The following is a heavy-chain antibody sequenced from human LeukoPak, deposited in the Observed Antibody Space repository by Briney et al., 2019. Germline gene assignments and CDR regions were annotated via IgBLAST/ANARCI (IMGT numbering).Heavy chain of an antibody. D-gene: IGHD4-17*01. J-gene: IGHJ2*01. Sequence: GGSLRLSCTGSPLTFSSYSLNWVRQAPGKGLEWVSSITTSSRYIYYADSVKGRFTISRDNAKNSLYLQMNSLRAEDTAVYYCARGDYGDYWYFDLWGRGTLVTVSS. CDR3: ARGDYGDYWYFDL. CDR2: ITTSSRYI. V-gene: IGHV3-21*01. CDR1: PLTFSSYS.